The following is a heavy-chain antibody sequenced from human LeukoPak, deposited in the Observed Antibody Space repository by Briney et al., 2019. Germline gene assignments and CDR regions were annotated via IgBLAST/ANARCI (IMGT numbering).Heavy chain of an antibody. Sequence: GGSLRLSCAASGCTFNYFWMHWVRKVPGKGPVWVSGINNDGTATYYAASVKGRFTISRDNAKNTVYLQMNGLRAEDTSVYFCATVSEYWGQGTLVTVSS. CDR3: ATVSEY. CDR2: INNDGTAT. CDR1: GCTFNYFW. V-gene: IGHV3-74*01. J-gene: IGHJ4*02.